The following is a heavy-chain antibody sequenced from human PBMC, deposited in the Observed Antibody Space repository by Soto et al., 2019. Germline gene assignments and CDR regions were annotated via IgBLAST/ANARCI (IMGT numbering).Heavy chain of an antibody. CDR2: ISSRSDI. CDR1: GFTFSTYS. Sequence: GGSLRLSCVGSGFTFSTYSINWVRQAPGKGLEWVSSISSRSDIYYADSVKGRFTISRDNAKNSVSLQMNSPRAEDTAVYYCAREYTAWPLAYGLDVWGQGTTVTVSS. D-gene: IGHD2-2*02. V-gene: IGHV3-21*01. J-gene: IGHJ6*02. CDR3: AREYTAWPLAYGLDV.